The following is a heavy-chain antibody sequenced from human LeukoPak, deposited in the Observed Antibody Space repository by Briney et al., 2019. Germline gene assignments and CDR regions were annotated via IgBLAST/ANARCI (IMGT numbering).Heavy chain of an antibody. CDR3: ARVSYSYGSRLPVDP. CDR1: GFTFSDSY. D-gene: IGHD5-18*01. CDR2: ISSSGSTT. Sequence: GGSLRLSCAASGFTFSDSYMGWIRQAPGKGLDWVSDISSSGSTTYYADSVKGRFTISRDNANKSLYLQMNSLRVEDTAVYYCARVSYSYGSRLPVDPWGQGTLVTVSS. V-gene: IGHV3-11*01. J-gene: IGHJ5*02.